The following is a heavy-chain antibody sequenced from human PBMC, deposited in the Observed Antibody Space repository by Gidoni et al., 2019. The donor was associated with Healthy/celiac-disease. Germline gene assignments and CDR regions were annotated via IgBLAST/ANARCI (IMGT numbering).Heavy chain of an antibody. CDR3: ARGTMVRGVSYYYYYGMDV. CDR2: IYPGDSDT. Sequence: EVQLVQSGAEVKKPGESPTIACKGSGYSCTSYWIGWVRQMPGKGLEWMGIIYPGDSDTRYSPSFQGQVTISADKSISTAYLQWSSLKASDTAMYYCARGTMVRGVSYYYYYGMDVWGQGTTVTVSS. D-gene: IGHD3-10*01. J-gene: IGHJ6*02. CDR1: GYSCTSYW. V-gene: IGHV5-51*01.